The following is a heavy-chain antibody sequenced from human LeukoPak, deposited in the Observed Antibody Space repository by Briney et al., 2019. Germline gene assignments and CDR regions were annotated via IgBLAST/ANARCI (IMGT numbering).Heavy chain of an antibody. CDR3: AKDIGSYFRGTSAFDI. V-gene: IGHV3-23*01. CDR1: GFTFSSYA. J-gene: IGHJ3*02. D-gene: IGHD1-26*01. CDR2: ISGSGGST. Sequence: GGSLRLSCAASGFTFSSYAMSWVRQAPGKGLEWVSAISGSGGSTYYADSVKGRFTISRDNSKNTLYLQMNSLRAEDTAVYYCAKDIGSYFRGTSAFDIWGQGTMVTVSS.